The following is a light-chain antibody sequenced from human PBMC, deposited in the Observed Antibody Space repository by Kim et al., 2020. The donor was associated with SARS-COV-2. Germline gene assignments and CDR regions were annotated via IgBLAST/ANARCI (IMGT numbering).Light chain of an antibody. CDR2: GAF. CDR3: QKYNGAPRT. J-gene: IGKJ1*01. Sequence: VSLGDRAPIACGAGKRIGSFLAGYKHKPGKGPRLLISGAFTRAPGVPDRFSGSGSGTEFTLTITSSRPEDVAAYYCQKYNGAPRTFGQGTKVDIK. V-gene: IGKV1-27*01. CDR1: KRIGSF.